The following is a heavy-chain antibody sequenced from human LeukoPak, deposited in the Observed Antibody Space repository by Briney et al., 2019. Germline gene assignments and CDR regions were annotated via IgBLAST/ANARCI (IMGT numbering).Heavy chain of an antibody. Sequence: KSSETLSLTCDVNGGSLSGSYWSWIRQSPEKGLEWIGEINQSGNSNYNPSLKSRVTILVDTSKNQFSLKLSSVTAADTAVYYCARAWLKDYGDYADAFDIWGQGTMVTVSS. CDR3: ARAWLKDYGDYADAFDI. CDR1: GGSLSGSY. J-gene: IGHJ3*02. V-gene: IGHV4-34*01. D-gene: IGHD4-17*01. CDR2: INQSGNS.